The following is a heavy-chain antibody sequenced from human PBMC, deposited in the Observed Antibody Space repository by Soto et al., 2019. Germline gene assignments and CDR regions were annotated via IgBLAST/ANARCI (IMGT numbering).Heavy chain of an antibody. CDR2: IYPSDSYT. J-gene: IGHJ4*02. Sequence: GESLKISCKGSGYRFNSYWISWVRQMPGKSPEWMGKIYPSDSYTNYSPSFQGHVTISVDKSISTAYLQWSSLMPSDTAMYYCARPYYYDRSGYYFFDFWGQGTLVTVSS. CDR3: ARPYYYDRSGYYFFDF. CDR1: GYRFNSYW. D-gene: IGHD3-22*01. V-gene: IGHV5-10-1*01.